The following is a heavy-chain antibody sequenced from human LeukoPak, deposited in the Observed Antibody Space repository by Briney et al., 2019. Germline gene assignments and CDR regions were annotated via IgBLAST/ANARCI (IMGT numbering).Heavy chain of an antibody. CDR1: GGSFSGYY. CDR2: MYYRGST. V-gene: IGHV4-59*01. CDR3: ARDSHHFGSGIYGFDI. Sequence: SETLSLTCAVYGGSFSGYYWNWIRQSPGKGLEWIGNMYYRGSTQYNPSLKSRVTLSVDTSKKQFSLKLTSVTAADTAVYYCARDSHHFGSGIYGFDIWGQGTMVTVSS. D-gene: IGHD3-10*01. J-gene: IGHJ3*02.